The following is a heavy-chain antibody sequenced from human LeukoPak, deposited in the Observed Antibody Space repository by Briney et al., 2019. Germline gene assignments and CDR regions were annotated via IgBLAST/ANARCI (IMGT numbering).Heavy chain of an antibody. CDR2: IIPIFGTA. CDR3: ARDNFSYVQTTPFDP. CDR1: GGTFSSYA. Sequence: ASVKVSCKASGGTFSSYAISWVRQAPGQGLEWMGGIIPIFGTANYAQKLQGRVTMTTDTSTSTAYMELRSLRSDDTAVYYCARDNFSYVQTTPFDPWGQGTLVTVSS. J-gene: IGHJ5*02. D-gene: IGHD4/OR15-4a*01. V-gene: IGHV1-69*05.